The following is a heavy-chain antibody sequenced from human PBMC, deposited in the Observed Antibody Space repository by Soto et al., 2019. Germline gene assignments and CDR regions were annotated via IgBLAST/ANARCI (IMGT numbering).Heavy chain of an antibody. CDR1: GFTFRSYT. CDR2: IIGGDGPT. CDR3: VKDKRPDGVWDIDY. Sequence: GGSLRLCCVASGFTFRSYTMSWVRQAPGRGLEWVASIIGGDGPTYYADSVKGRFTISRDNSKSALYLQMNNLRAEDTAVYYCVKDKRPDGVWDIDYRGQRTLVTVSS. D-gene: IGHD4-17*01. V-gene: IGHV3-23*01. J-gene: IGHJ4*02.